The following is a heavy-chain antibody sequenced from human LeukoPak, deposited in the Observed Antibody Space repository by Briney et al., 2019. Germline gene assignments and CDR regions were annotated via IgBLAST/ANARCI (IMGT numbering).Heavy chain of an antibody. Sequence: GGSLRLSCAASGFTFRNYWMTWVRQAPGKGLEWVANIKQAGSEINYVDSVKGRFTISRDDARNSLYLQMNSLGAEDTAVYYCANTRVGVLTPTFDSWGQGTLVTVSS. J-gene: IGHJ4*02. CDR1: GFTFRNYW. V-gene: IGHV3-7*02. CDR2: IKQAGSEI. CDR3: ANTRVGVLTPTFDS. D-gene: IGHD3-10*01.